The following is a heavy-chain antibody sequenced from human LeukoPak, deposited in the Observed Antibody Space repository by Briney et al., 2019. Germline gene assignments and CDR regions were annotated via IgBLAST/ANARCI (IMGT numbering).Heavy chain of an antibody. V-gene: IGHV1-69*01. Sequence: SVKVSCKASGDTFSSYAISWVRQAPGQGLEWMGGIIPIFGTANYAQKFQGRVTITADESTSTAYMELSSLRSEDTAVYYCARGFYGDYRGINLNYFDYWGQGTLVTVSS. CDR1: GDTFSSYA. CDR2: IIPIFGTA. J-gene: IGHJ4*02. CDR3: ARGFYGDYRGINLNYFDY. D-gene: IGHD4-17*01.